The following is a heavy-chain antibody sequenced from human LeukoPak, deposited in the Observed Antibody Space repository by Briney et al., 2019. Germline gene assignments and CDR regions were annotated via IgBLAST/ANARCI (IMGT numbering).Heavy chain of an antibody. CDR2: ISSSSSYI. CDR1: GFTFSSYS. J-gene: IGHJ4*02. CDR3: VKRGYSSSYYYFDY. D-gene: IGHD6-13*01. V-gene: IGHV3-21*01. Sequence: GGSLRLSCAASGFTFSSYSMNWVRQAPGKGLEWVSSISSSSSYIYYADSVKGRFTISRDNSKNTLYLQMSSLRAEDTAVYYCVKRGYSSSYYYFDYWGQGTPVTVSS.